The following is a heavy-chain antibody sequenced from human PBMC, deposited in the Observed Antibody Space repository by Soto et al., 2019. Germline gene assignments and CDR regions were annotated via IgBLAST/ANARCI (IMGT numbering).Heavy chain of an antibody. Sequence: DVQLLESGGGLVQPGGSLRLSCVASGFSFSSYAMSWVRQAPGKGLEWVSVISGSDGSTYYADSVKGRFTISRDNSKNTLYLQMNSLRAEDMAVYYCAKDRERDAWYEDYWGQGTLVTVSS. CDR3: AKDRERDAWYEDY. J-gene: IGHJ4*02. D-gene: IGHD6-13*01. V-gene: IGHV3-23*01. CDR1: GFSFSSYA. CDR2: ISGSDGST.